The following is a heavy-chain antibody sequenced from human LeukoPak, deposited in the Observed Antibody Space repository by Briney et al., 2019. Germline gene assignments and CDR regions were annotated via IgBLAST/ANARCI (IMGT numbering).Heavy chain of an antibody. CDR3: AKDTEYSSSSGDAFDI. V-gene: IGHV3-23*01. D-gene: IGHD6-6*01. CDR2: ISDSGST. Sequence: GGSLRLSCAASGFTFSIYAMNWVRQAPGKGLEWVSGISDSGSTYYADSVKGRFTISRDNSKNTLYLQMNSLRAEDTAVYYCAKDTEYSSSSGDAFDIWGQGTMVTVSS. CDR1: GFTFSIYA. J-gene: IGHJ3*02.